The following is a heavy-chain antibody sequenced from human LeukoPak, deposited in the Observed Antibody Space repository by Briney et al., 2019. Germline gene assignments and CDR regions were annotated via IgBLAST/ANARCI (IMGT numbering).Heavy chain of an antibody. V-gene: IGHV1-69*06. CDR2: IIPIFGTA. J-gene: IGHJ4*02. D-gene: IGHD3-22*01. CDR3: ARDNYYYDSTGYSFFDY. Sequence: SVKVSCKASGGTFSSYAISWVRQAPGQGLEWMGGIIPIFGTANYAQKFQGRVTITADKSTSTAYMELSSLRSEDTAVYYCARDNYYYDSTGYSFFDYWGQGTLVTVSS. CDR1: GGTFSSYA.